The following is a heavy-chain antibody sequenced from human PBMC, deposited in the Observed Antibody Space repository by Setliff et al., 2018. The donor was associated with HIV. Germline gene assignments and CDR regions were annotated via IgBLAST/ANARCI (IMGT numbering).Heavy chain of an antibody. V-gene: IGHV3-13*01. CDR2: FVTAGDT. D-gene: IGHD5-12*01. Sequence: GGSLRLSCAASGFIFANYDMHWVRQVTGKGLEWVSGFVTAGDTYYADSVKGRFIISRDNARRSLFLQMNSLRAEDSAVYYCARGLKSGYFWSFDSWGQGTLVTVSS. CDR3: ARGLKSGYFWSFDS. J-gene: IGHJ4*02. CDR1: GFIFANYD.